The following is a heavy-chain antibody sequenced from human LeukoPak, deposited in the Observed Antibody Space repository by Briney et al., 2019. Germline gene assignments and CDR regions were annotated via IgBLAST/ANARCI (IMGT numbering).Heavy chain of an antibody. D-gene: IGHD2-15*01. CDR3: ARDGYCSGGSCYNNWFDP. V-gene: IGHV3-48*01. J-gene: IGHJ5*02. Sequence: PGGSLRLSCAASGFTFSSYSMNWVRQAPGKGLEWVSYISSSSSTIYYADSVKGRFTISRDNAKNSLYLQMNSLRAEDTAVYYCARDGYCSGGSCYNNWFDPWGQGTLVTISS. CDR1: GFTFSSYS. CDR2: ISSSSSTI.